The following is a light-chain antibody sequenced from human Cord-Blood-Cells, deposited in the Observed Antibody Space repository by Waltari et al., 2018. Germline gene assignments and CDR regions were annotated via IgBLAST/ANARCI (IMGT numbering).Light chain of an antibody. CDR2: AAS. CDR1: QSISSY. Sequence: DIQMTQSTSSLSASVGARVTITCRASQSISSYLNWYQQKPGKAPKLLIYAASSLQSGVPSRFSGSGSGTDFTLTISSLQPEDFATYYCQQSYSTLYTFGQGTKLEIK. CDR3: QQSYSTLYT. J-gene: IGKJ2*01. V-gene: IGKV1-39*01.